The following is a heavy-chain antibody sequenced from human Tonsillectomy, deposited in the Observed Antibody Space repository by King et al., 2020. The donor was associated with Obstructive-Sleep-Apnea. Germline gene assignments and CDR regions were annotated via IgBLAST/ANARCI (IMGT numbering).Heavy chain of an antibody. V-gene: IGHV4-34*01. CDR1: GGSFSGYY. CDR3: ARGSGIYPDGAYLQH. Sequence: VQLQQWGAGLLKPSETLSLTCAVYGGSFSGYYWSWIRQPPGKGLEWIGEINHSGTTNYNPSLKSRVTISVDTSKNQFSLKLSSVTAADTAVYYCARGSGIYPDGAYLQHWGQDPLVTGPS. CDR2: INHSGTT. D-gene: IGHD4/OR15-4a*01. J-gene: IGHJ1*01.